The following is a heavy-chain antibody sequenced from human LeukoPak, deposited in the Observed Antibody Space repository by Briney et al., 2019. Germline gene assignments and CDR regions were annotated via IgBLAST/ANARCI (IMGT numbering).Heavy chain of an antibody. CDR2: ISDSGGST. D-gene: IGHD1-26*01. CDR3: AREWSYYADY. Sequence: GGSLRLSCAASGFTFSSYAMSWVRQAPGKGLEWVSAISDSGGSTYYADSVKGRFTISRDNAKNSLYLQMNSLRAEDTAVYYCAREWSYYADYWGQGTLVTVSS. J-gene: IGHJ4*02. V-gene: IGHV3-23*01. CDR1: GFTFSSYA.